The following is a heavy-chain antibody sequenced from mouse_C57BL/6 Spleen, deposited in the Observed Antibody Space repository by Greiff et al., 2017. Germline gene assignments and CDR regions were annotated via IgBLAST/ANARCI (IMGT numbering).Heavy chain of an antibody. Sequence: VKLQESGAELVKPGASVKVSCKASGYTFTSYWMHWVKQRPGQGLEWIGRIHPSDSDTNYNQKFKGKATLTVDKSSSTAYMQLSSLTSEDSAVYYCAIEGNYYGSPYYAMDYWGQGTSVTVSS. J-gene: IGHJ4*01. CDR1: GYTFTSYW. V-gene: IGHV1-74*01. CDR2: IHPSDSDT. D-gene: IGHD1-1*01. CDR3: AIEGNYYGSPYYAMDY.